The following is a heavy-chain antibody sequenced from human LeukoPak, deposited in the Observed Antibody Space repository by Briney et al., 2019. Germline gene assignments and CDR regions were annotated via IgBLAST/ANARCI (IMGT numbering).Heavy chain of an antibody. Sequence: GSLRLSCTASGFTFSSYAMNWVRQAPGRGLEWIGYIYYSGSTNYNPSLKSRVTISVDTSKNQFSLKLSSVTAADTAVYYCARGSSGYADGIFDYWGQGTLVTVSS. CDR3: ARGSSGYADGIFDY. J-gene: IGHJ4*02. V-gene: IGHV4-59*01. CDR2: IYYSGST. D-gene: IGHD5-12*01. CDR1: GFTFSSYA.